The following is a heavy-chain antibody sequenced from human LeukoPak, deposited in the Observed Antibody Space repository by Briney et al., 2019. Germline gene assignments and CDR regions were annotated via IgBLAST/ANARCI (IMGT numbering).Heavy chain of an antibody. V-gene: IGHV3-21*01. CDR3: ARIVDSVQGEYGMDV. D-gene: IGHD1-26*01. CDR2: ISSSSSYI. CDR1: GFTFSSYS. Sequence: PGGSLRLSCAASGFTFSSYSMNWVRQAPGKGLEWGSSISSSSSYIYYADSVKGRFTISRDNAKNSLYLQMNSLRAEDTAVYYCARIVDSVQGEYGMDVWGQGTTVTVSS. J-gene: IGHJ6*02.